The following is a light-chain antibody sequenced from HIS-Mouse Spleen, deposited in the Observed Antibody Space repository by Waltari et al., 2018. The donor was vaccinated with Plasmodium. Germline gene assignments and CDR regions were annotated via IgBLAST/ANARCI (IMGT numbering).Light chain of an antibody. CDR1: KLGDKY. J-gene: IGLJ3*02. V-gene: IGLV3-25*03. CDR2: KDS. CDR3: QSADSSGTYPAV. Sequence: SYELTQPPSVSVSPGQTASITCSGDKLGDKYACWYQQKPGQSPVRVIYKDSERPSGIPERFSGSSSGTTVTLTISGVQAEDEADYYCQSADSSGTYPAVFGGGTKLTVL.